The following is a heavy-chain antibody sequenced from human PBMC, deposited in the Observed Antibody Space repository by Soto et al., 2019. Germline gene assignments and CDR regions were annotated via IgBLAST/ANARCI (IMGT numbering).Heavy chain of an antibody. J-gene: IGHJ4*02. V-gene: IGHV3-21*01. CDR2: ISSSSSYI. CDR1: GFTFSSYS. D-gene: IGHD3-3*01. Sequence: GGSLRLSCAASGFTFSSYSMNWVRQAPGKGLEWVSSISSSSSYIYYADSVKGRFTISRDNAKNSLYLQMNSLRAEDTAVYYCARARYYDFWSGSHQLYYFDYWGQGTLVTVSS. CDR3: ARARYYDFWSGSHQLYYFDY.